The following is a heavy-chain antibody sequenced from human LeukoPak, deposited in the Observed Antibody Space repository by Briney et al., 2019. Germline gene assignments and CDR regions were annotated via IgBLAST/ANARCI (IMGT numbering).Heavy chain of an antibody. V-gene: IGHV4-34*01. Sequence: SETLSLTCAVYGGSLSGYYWSWIRQPPGKGLEWIGEINHSGSTNYNPSLKSRVTISVDTSKNQFSLKLSSVTAADTAVYYCAASLYGDYGRIDYWGQGTLVTVSS. CDR1: GGSLSGYY. CDR3: AASLYGDYGRIDY. J-gene: IGHJ4*02. CDR2: INHSGST. D-gene: IGHD4-17*01.